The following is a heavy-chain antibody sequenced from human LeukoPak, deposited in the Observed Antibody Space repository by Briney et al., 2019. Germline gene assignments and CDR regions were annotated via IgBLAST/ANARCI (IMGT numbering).Heavy chain of an antibody. J-gene: IGHJ4*02. Sequence: SETLSLTCAVYGGSFSGYYWSWIRQPPGKGLEWIGEINHSGSTNYNPSLKSRLTISVDTSKNQFSLNLSSVTAADTAVYYCARLNIAVAPPDYWGQGTLVTVSS. D-gene: IGHD6-19*01. CDR2: INHSGST. CDR3: ARLNIAVAPPDY. V-gene: IGHV4-34*01. CDR1: GGSFSGYY.